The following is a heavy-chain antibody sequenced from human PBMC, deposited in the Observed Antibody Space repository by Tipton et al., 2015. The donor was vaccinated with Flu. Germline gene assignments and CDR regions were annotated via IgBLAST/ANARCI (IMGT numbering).Heavy chain of an antibody. D-gene: IGHD4-23*01. CDR3: ARSGLLTRTVIREYFKH. CDR1: GFTFSTFN. J-gene: IGHJ1*01. V-gene: IGHV3-21*01. CDR2: ISDSGSYL. Sequence: SLRLSCAASGFTFSTFNMNWVRQAPGKGLEWVSSISDSGSYLYTADSQNGRFTVTSDNSNNSLFLQKNNLRTEDTAVDYCARSGLLTRTVIREYFKHWGQGTLVTVAS.